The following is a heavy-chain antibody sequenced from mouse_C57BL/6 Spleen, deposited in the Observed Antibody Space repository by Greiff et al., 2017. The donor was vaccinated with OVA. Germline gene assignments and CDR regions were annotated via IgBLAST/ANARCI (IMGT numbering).Heavy chain of an antibody. V-gene: IGHV1-80*01. CDR2: IYPGDGDT. D-gene: IGHD1-1*01. CDR3: ARSYYGGGYFDY. CDR1: GYAFSSYW. J-gene: IGHJ2*01. Sequence: QVQLQQSGAELVKPGASVKISCKASGYAFSSYWMNWVKQRPGKGLEWIGQIYPGDGDTNYNGKFKGKATLTADKSSSTAYMQLSSLTSEDSAVYFCARSYYGGGYFDYWGQGTTLTVSS.